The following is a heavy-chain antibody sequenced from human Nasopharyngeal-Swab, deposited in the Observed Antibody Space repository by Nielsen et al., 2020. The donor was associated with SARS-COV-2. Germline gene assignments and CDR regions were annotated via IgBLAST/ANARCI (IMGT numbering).Heavy chain of an antibody. J-gene: IGHJ6*03. CDR1: GGSISSGGYS. D-gene: IGHD3-10*01. Sequence: SETLSLTCAVSGGSISSGGYSWSWIRQPPGKGLEWIGYIYHSGSTYYNPSLKSRVTISVDRSKNQFSLKLSSVTAADTAVYYCATSNPPYYYGSGSYYTDYMDVWGKGTTVTVSS. V-gene: IGHV4-30-2*01. CDR3: ATSNPPYYYGSGSYYTDYMDV. CDR2: IYHSGST.